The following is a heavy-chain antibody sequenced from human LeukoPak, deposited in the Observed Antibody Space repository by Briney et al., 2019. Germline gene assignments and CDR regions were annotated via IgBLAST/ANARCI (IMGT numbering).Heavy chain of an antibody. CDR3: AKDRTYSYAPGYYYFGLDV. D-gene: IGHD3-10*02. V-gene: IGHV3-23*01. Sequence: GGSLRLSCAASGFTFSSHALSWVRQAPGKGLEWVSSLSGSGYNTYYADSVKGRFTISRDNSKNTVYLQMNSLRAEDTAVYYCAKDRTYSYAPGYYYFGLDVWGQGTTVTVSS. CDR1: GFTFSSHA. J-gene: IGHJ6*02. CDR2: LSGSGYNT.